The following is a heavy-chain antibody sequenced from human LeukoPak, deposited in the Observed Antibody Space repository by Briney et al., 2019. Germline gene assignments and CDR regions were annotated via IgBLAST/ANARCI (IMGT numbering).Heavy chain of an antibody. J-gene: IGHJ4*02. D-gene: IGHD1-14*01. V-gene: IGHV1-46*01. Sequence: ASVKVSCKASGYTFTSYWIQWVRQAPVQGLEWMGLINPDGGITAYAHRLQGRVTMTRDTSTSTAYMDLSSMRSEDTAVYHCARAPRNSSTMLDYWGQGTLVTVSS. CDR1: GYTFTSYW. CDR3: ARAPRNSSTMLDY. CDR2: INPDGGIT.